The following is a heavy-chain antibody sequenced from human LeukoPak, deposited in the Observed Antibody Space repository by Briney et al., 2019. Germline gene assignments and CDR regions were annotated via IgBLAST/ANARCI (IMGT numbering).Heavy chain of an antibody. V-gene: IGHV3-66*01. CDR1: GFTVSSNY. D-gene: IGHD6-19*01. CDR2: IYSGGST. Sequence: GGSLRLSCAASGFTVSSNYMSWVRQAPGKGLEWVSVIYSGGSTYYADSVKGRFTISRDNSKNTLYLQMNSLRAEDTAVYYCARDLIAVAGTGWGQGTLVTVSS. J-gene: IGHJ4*02. CDR3: ARDLIAVAGTG.